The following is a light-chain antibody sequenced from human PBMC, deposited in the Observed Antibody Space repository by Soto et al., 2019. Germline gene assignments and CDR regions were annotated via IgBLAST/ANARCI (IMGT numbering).Light chain of an antibody. CDR3: EYYGGYYGSSPRYT. J-gene: IGKJ2*01. CDR1: QNVSSNY. V-gene: IGKV3-20*01. Sequence: EIVLTQSPGTLSLSPGERATLSCRASQNVSSNYLAWYQQRPGQAPRLLMYGAFIRATGIPDRISGSGSGTDFTVTISRLEPEDFAVYYCEYYGGYYGSSPRYTSGQGTKLDIK. CDR2: GAF.